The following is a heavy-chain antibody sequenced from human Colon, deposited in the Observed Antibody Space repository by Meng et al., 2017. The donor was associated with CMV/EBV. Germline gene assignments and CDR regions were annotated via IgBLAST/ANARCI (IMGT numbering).Heavy chain of an antibody. CDR3: ATVSGGDFDY. CDR1: GYTFTGYF. CDR2: INPNSGGT. Sequence: QVPLVQSGAEVKRPGASVKVSCKASGYTFTGYFMYWVRQAPGQGLEWMGSINPNSGGTNYAQKFQGRVTMTRDTSINTAYMELSRLRSDDTGVYYCATVSGGDFDYWGQGTLVTVSS. D-gene: IGHD1-26*01. V-gene: IGHV1-2*02. J-gene: IGHJ4*02.